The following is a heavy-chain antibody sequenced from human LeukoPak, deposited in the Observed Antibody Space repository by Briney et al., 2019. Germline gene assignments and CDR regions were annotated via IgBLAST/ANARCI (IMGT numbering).Heavy chain of an antibody. CDR2: FGTRSTSI. Sequence: GGSLRLSCAASGFTFSSYAMNWIRQAPGKGLEWVSSFGTRSTSIYHAGSVKGRFAISRDNAKNSLYLQMNSLRAEDTALYYCAREVSEGFDFWGQGTLVTVSS. J-gene: IGHJ4*02. CDR3: AREVSEGFDF. CDR1: GFTFSSYA. D-gene: IGHD3-22*01. V-gene: IGHV3-21*01.